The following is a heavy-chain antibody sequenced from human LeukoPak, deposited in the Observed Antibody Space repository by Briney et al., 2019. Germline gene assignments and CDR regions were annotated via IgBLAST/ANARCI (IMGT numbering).Heavy chain of an antibody. CDR1: GYTFTNNY. CDR2: INPSGDNT. Sequence: ASVRVSCKASGYTFTNNYMHWVRQAPGQGLEWTGIINPSGDNTWYAQKFQGRVTLTRDMATSTDYMEVSSLRSEDTAVYYCARDNSLGDSAWWFDPWGQGTLVTVSS. D-gene: IGHD5-12*01. CDR3: ARDNSLGDSAWWFDP. J-gene: IGHJ5*02. V-gene: IGHV1-46*01.